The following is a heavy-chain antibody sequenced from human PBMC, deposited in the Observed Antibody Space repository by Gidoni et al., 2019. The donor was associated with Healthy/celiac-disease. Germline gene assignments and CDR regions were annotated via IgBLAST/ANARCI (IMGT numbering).Heavy chain of an antibody. CDR1: GFTFSSYA. V-gene: IGHV3-23*01. Sequence: EVQLLESGGGLVQPGGSLRLSCAASGFTFSSYAMSWVRQAPGKGLEWVSAISGSGGSTYYADSVKGRFTISRDNSKNTLYLQMNSLRAEDTAVYYCAKDKFRSVSSKGDAFDIWGQGTMVTVSS. D-gene: IGHD3-10*01. CDR3: AKDKFRSVSSKGDAFDI. CDR2: ISGSGGST. J-gene: IGHJ3*02.